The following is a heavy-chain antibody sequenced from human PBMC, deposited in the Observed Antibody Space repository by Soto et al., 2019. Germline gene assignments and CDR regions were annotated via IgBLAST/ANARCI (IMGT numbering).Heavy chain of an antibody. CDR2: ISYDEKNK. V-gene: IGHV3-30*18. D-gene: IGHD6-19*01. J-gene: IGHJ4*02. CDR1: GFTFSSYG. CDR3: AKDKALRAVAGTLDY. Sequence: XXSLRLSFAASGFTFSSYGMHWVLQAPGKGLEWVEVISYDEKNKYYAASVRGRFTISRDNSKNTLYLKMNSLRAEDTVLYYWAKDKALRAVAGTLDYGGQETLVTVSS.